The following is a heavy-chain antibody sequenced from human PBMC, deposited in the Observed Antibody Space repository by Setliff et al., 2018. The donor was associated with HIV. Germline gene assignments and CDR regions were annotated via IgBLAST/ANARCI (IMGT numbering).Heavy chain of an antibody. Sequence: SETLSLTCTVSGDSFSGTSYYWGWIRQPPGKGLEWIGSIHFSGSTWYTQSLKSRVTIWVDTSKNQFSLKVDSVTAADTAVYYCVRPSLGIGGGSIFHNWGQGTLVTVSS. CDR3: VRPSLGIGGGSIFHN. D-gene: IGHD3-3*01. J-gene: IGHJ4*02. CDR2: IHFSGST. CDR1: GDSFSGTSYY. V-gene: IGHV4-39*01.